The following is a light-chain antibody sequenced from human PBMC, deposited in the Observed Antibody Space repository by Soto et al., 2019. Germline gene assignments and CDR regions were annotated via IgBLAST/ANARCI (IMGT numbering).Light chain of an antibody. J-gene: IGKJ5*01. V-gene: IGKV1-39*01. CDR2: DAS. CDR3: QQSYSTTIT. Sequence: DIQMTQSPSSLSASVGDRVTITCRASQTISTYLNWYQQKPGKAPRLLIYDASSLLSGVPSRFSGSGSGTDFTLTIASVQPEDFATYYCQQSYSTTITFGQGTRLEIK. CDR1: QTISTY.